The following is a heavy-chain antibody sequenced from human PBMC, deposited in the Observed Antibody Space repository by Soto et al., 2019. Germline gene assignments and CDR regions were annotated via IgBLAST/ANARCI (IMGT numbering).Heavy chain of an antibody. V-gene: IGHV1-58*02. J-gene: IGHJ6*02. CDR1: GFTFTSSA. CDR3: AARYCSGGSCYSYSGMDV. D-gene: IGHD2-15*01. CDR2: IVVGSGNT. Sequence: ASVKVSCKASGFTFTSSAMQWVRQARGKRLEWIGWIVVGSGNTNYAQKFQERVTITRDMSTSTAYLELSSLRSEDTAVYYCAARYCSGGSCYSYSGMDVWGQGTTVTVSS.